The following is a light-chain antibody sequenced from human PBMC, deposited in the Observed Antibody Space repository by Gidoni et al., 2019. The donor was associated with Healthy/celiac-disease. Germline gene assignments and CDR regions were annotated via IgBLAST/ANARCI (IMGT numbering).Light chain of an antibody. CDR1: QSLLHSNGYNY. CDR2: LGS. J-gene: IGKJ5*01. V-gene: IGKV2-28*01. Sequence: DIVMTQSPLSLPVTPGEPASISCRSSQSLLHSNGYNYLDWYLQKPGQSPQLLIYLGSNRASGVPDRFRGSGSGTDFTLKISRVEAEDVGVYYCMQALQTPITFXQXTRLEIK. CDR3: MQALQTPIT.